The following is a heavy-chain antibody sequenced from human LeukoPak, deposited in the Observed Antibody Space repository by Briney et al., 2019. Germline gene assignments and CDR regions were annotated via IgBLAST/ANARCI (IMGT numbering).Heavy chain of an antibody. D-gene: IGHD2-15*01. V-gene: IGHV5-51*01. CDR3: ARLLSREIDY. CDR2: IYPGDSDT. Sequence: GESLKISCKGSGYSFTRYWIGWVRQMPGKGLEWMRTIYPGDSDTRYSPSFQGQVTISADKSISTAYLQWSSLKASDTAIYYCARLLSREIDYWGQGTLVTVSS. J-gene: IGHJ4*02. CDR1: GYSFTRYW.